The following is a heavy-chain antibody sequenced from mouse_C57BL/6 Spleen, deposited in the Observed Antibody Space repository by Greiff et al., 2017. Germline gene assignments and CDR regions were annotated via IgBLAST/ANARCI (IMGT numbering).Heavy chain of an antibody. J-gene: IGHJ4*01. CDR1: GYTFTSYW. Sequence: QVQVKQPGAELVKPGASVKLSCKASGYTFTSYWMHWVNQRPGQGLEWIGDINPSGGYTKYNQTFKGKAPLTSDKSSSTAYMQLISLTDEDSSVYYCARVYAIDYWGQGTSVTVSS. CDR2: INPSGGYT. CDR3: ARVYAIDY. V-gene: IGHV1-7*01.